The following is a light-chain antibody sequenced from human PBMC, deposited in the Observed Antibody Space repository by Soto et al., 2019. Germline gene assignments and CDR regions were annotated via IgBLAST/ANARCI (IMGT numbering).Light chain of an antibody. CDR3: SSYRGSNTYV. J-gene: IGLJ1*01. Sequence: QLVLTQPASVSGSPGQSITISCTGTSSDVGGYNFVSWYQQHPGNAPKLVIFEVSNRPSGVSHRFSGSKSGNTASLTISGLQPEDEADFYCSSYRGSNTYVFGTGTKLTVL. CDR1: SSDVGGYNF. CDR2: EVS. V-gene: IGLV2-14*01.